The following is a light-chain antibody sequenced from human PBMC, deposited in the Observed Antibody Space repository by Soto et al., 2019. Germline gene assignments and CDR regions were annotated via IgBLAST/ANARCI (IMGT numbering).Light chain of an antibody. CDR3: QQYLTSPKT. CDR1: QSVSSSN. J-gene: IGKJ1*01. CDR2: AAS. Sequence: DIVLTQSPGTLSLSPGERATLSCRASQSVSSSNLAWYQQKPAQAPRLLIYAASRLAPGIPERFSGSGSGTDFTLTISRLEPEDFAVYYCQQYLTSPKTFGQGTKVEIK. V-gene: IGKV3-20*01.